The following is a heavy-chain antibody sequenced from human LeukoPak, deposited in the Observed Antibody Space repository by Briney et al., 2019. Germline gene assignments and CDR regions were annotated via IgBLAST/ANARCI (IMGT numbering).Heavy chain of an antibody. J-gene: IGHJ2*01. CDR1: GFSFSTYA. Sequence: GGSLRLSCAASGFSFSTYAMSWVRQAPGKGLEWVSTISDSGANTYYADSVRGRFTISRDNSKNTLYLQKNSLRADDTAIYYCAKSMTLQWRGFFDLWGRGTHVTVSS. CDR3: AKSMTLQWRGFFDL. CDR2: ISDSGANT. D-gene: IGHD6-19*01. V-gene: IGHV3-23*01.